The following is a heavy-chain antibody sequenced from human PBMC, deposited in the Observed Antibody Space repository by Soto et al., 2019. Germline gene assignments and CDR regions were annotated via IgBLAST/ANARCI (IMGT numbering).Heavy chain of an antibody. CDR2: IYHSGST. D-gene: IGHD1-26*01. CDR3: ARGQRREDWFDP. J-gene: IGHJ5*02. V-gene: IGHV4-30-2*01. CDR1: GGSVSSSNYS. Sequence: QLQLQESGSGLVKPSQTLSLTCTVSGGSVSSSNYSWSWIRQPPGKGLEWIGYIYHSGSTYYNPSPQRXXTISIDRSKNQFSLKLSSVTAADTAVYYCARGQRREDWFDPWGQGTLVTVSS.